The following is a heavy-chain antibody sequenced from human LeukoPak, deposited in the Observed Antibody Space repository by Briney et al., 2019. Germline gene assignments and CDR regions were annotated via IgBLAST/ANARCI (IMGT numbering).Heavy chain of an antibody. J-gene: IGHJ4*02. CDR2: IYYSGST. D-gene: IGHD6-13*01. CDR3: ARAAAAGKGSFDY. CDR1: GGSISSYY. V-gene: IGHV4-59*01. Sequence: SETLSLTCTVAGGSISSYYWSSIRQPPGKGLEWIGYIYYSGSTNYNPSLKSRVTISVETSKTQFSLKLSPVTAANTAVYSCARAAAAGKGSFDYWGQGTLVTVSS.